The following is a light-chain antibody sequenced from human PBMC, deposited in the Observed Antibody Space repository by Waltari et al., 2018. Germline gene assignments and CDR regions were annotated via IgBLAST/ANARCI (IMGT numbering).Light chain of an antibody. J-gene: IGLJ2*01. Sequence: QSALTQPASVSGSPGQSITISCTGSSSDVGGYNYVSWYQQYRGTAPKLMIYAVSNRSSGISDRLSGSKAGNTASLTISGLRAEDEADCYCSSYTSSGSLAFGGGTKVTVL. V-gene: IGLV2-14*01. CDR3: SSYTSSGSLA. CDR1: SSDVGGYNY. CDR2: AVS.